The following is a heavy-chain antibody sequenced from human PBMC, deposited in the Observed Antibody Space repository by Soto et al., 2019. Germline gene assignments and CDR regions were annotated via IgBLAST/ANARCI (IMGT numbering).Heavy chain of an antibody. J-gene: IGHJ6*02. D-gene: IGHD5-18*01. Sequence: TLSLTSTVSGGSISSGDYYWSWIRQPPGKGLEWIGYIYYSGSTYYNPSLKSRVTISVDTSKNQFSLKLSSVTAADTAVYYCAREGEYSHYYYYGMDVWGQGTTVTVSS. CDR3: AREGEYSHYYYYGMDV. CDR1: GGSISSGDYY. CDR2: IYYSGST. V-gene: IGHV4-30-4*01.